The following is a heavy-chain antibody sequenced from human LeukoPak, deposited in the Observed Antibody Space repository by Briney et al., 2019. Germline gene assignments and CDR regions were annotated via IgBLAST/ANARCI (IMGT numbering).Heavy chain of an antibody. J-gene: IGHJ2*01. CDR3: AREPPYYGDSSNRYFDL. Sequence: PSETLSLTCTVSGGSISSYYWSWIRQPPGKGLEWIGYIYYSGSTNYNPSLKGRVTISVDTSKNQFSLKLSSVTAADTAVYYCAREPPYYGDSSNRYFDLWGRGTLVTVSS. D-gene: IGHD4-17*01. CDR2: IYYSGST. CDR1: GGSISSYY. V-gene: IGHV4-59*01.